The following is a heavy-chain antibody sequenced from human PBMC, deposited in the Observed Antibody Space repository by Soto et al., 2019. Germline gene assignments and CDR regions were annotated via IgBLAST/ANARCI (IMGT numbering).Heavy chain of an antibody. V-gene: IGHV3-30*18. J-gene: IGHJ4*02. D-gene: IGHD6-19*01. CDR3: AKEGSGWYYFDY. CDR1: GFTFSSYG. CDR2: ISYDGSNK. Sequence: QVQLVESGGGVVQPGRSLRLSCAASGFTFSSYGMHWVRQAPGKGLEWVAVISYDGSNKYYADSVKGRLTISRDNSKNTLYLQMNSLRAEDTAVYYCAKEGSGWYYFDYWGQGTLVTVSS.